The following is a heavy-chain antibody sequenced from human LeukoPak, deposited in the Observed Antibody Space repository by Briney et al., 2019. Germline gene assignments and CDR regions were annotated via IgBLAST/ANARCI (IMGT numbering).Heavy chain of an antibody. D-gene: IGHD2-15*01. J-gene: IGHJ6*03. CDR2: ISWDGGST. CDR3: AKELTSSGGSPYYYYYMDV. Sequence: TGGSLRLSCAASGFTFDDYAMHWVRQAPGKGLEWVSLISWDGGSTYYADSVKGRFTISRDNSKNSLYLQMNSLRAEDTALYYCAKELTSSGGSPYYYYYMDVWGKGTTVTVSS. V-gene: IGHV3-43D*03. CDR1: GFTFDDYA.